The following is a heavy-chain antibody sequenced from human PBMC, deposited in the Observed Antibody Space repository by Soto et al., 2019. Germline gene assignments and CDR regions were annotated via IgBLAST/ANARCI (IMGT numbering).Heavy chain of an antibody. CDR1: GYTFTSYG. CDR3: VRDQQYSGGGQGAFDI. D-gene: IGHD5-12*01. V-gene: IGHV1-18*01. CDR2: ISAYNGNT. Sequence: ASVKVSCKASGYTFTSYGISWVRQAPGQGLEWMGWISAYNGNTNYAQKLQGRVTMTTDTSTSTAYMELRSLRSDDTAVYHCVRDQQYSGGGQGAFDIWGQGTMVTVSS. J-gene: IGHJ3*02.